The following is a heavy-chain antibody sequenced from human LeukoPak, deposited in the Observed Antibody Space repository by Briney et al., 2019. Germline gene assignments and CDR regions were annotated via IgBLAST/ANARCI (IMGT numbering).Heavy chain of an antibody. CDR3: ARRYDFWSGSKDDYYYMDV. CDR1: GGSFSSSSYY. V-gene: IGHV4-39*01. J-gene: IGHJ6*03. CDR2: IYYSGST. Sequence: SETLSLTCTVSGGSFSSSSYYWGWVRQPPGKGLEWFGSIYYSGSTYYNPSLKSRVTISVDTSKNQFSLKLSSVTAADTAVYYCARRYDFWSGSKDDYYYMDVWGKGTTVTVSS. D-gene: IGHD3-3*01.